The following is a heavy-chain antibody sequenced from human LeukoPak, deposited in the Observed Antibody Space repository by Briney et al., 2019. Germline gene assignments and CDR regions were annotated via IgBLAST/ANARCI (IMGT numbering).Heavy chain of an antibody. Sequence: GGSLRLSCAASGFTFSSYGMHWVRQAPGKGLECVAVIWYDGSNKYYADSVKGRFTISRDNSKNTLYLQMNSLRAEDTAVYYCAKEGDTAMVRDAFDIWGQGTMVTVSS. D-gene: IGHD5-18*01. V-gene: IGHV3-33*06. CDR1: GFTFSSYG. J-gene: IGHJ3*02. CDR3: AKEGDTAMVRDAFDI. CDR2: IWYDGSNK.